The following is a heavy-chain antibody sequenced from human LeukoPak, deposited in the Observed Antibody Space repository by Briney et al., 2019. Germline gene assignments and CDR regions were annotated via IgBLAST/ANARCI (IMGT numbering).Heavy chain of an antibody. V-gene: IGHV3-23*01. J-gene: IGHJ5*02. Sequence: GGSLRLSCAASGFTFSSSAMSWVRQAPGKGLEWVSAISNNGGYTYYADSVQGRFTISRDNSKSTLCLQMNSLRVEDTAVYYCASWGPAAYCSNGSCSWGQGTLVTVSS. CDR3: ASWGPAAYCSNGSCS. CDR1: GFTFSSSA. D-gene: IGHD2-15*01. CDR2: ISNNGGYT.